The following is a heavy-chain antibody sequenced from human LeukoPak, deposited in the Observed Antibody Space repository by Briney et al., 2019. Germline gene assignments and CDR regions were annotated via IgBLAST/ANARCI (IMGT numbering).Heavy chain of an antibody. J-gene: IGHJ4*02. CDR2: IIPIFGTA. Sequence: ASVKVSCKASGGTFSSYAISWVRQAPGQGLEWMGGIIPIFGTANYAQKFQGRVTITADESTSTAYMELSSLRSEDTAVYYCARGHTYSGSYSGFDYWGQGTLVTVSS. CDR3: ARGHTYSGSYSGFDY. D-gene: IGHD1-26*01. V-gene: IGHV1-69*13. CDR1: GGTFSSYA.